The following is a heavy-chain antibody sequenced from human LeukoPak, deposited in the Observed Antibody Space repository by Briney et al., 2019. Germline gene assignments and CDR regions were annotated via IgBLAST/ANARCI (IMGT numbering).Heavy chain of an antibody. Sequence: GGSLRLSCAASGFTFSGSAMHWVRQASGKGLEWVGRIRSKANSYATAYAASVKGRFAISRDDSKNTAYLQMNSLKTEDTAVYYCTSWALGHCSGGSCDYWGQGTLVTVSS. CDR1: GFTFSGSA. J-gene: IGHJ4*02. V-gene: IGHV3-73*01. CDR3: TSWALGHCSGGSCDY. CDR2: IRSKANSYAT. D-gene: IGHD2-15*01.